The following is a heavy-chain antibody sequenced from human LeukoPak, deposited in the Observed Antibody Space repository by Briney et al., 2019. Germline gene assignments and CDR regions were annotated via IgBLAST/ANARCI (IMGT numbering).Heavy chain of an antibody. D-gene: IGHD3-10*01. CDR3: ARDRGPVRHTNWLDP. Sequence: ASVKVSCKTLGYSFTHYGISWVRQAPGQGLEWLGRINTVNSNPEIEQKFQDRVTVTTDKSTATAYMELKNLTSGDTAVHYCARDRGPVRHTNWLDPWGQGTLVTVSS. J-gene: IGHJ5*02. CDR2: INTVNSNP. CDR1: GYSFTHYG. V-gene: IGHV1-18*01.